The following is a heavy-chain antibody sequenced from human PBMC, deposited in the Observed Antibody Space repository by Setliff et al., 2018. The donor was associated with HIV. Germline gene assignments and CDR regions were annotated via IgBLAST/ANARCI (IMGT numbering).Heavy chain of an antibody. Sequence: GASVKVSCKASGYTFTSYAMHWVRQAPGQSLEWMGWINADNGNTKYSQRFQGRVTITRDTSASTAYVEMSSLRSEDTAVYYCVRDLYDTSGYSPLLTGNRSDFWGQGTLVTVSS. D-gene: IGHD3-22*01. J-gene: IGHJ4*02. CDR3: VRDLYDTSGYSPLLTGNRSDF. CDR2: INADNGNT. V-gene: IGHV1-3*01. CDR1: GYTFTSYA.